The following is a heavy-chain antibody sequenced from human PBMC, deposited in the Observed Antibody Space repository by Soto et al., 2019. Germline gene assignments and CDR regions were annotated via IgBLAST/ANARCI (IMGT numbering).Heavy chain of an antibody. CDR2: INAGNGKT. D-gene: IGHD6-13*01. CDR3: ARDKAPHKYDSTWSYDY. V-gene: IGHV1-3*01. J-gene: IGHJ4*02. Sequence: ASVKVSCKASGYTFTSYTIHWVRQAPGQRPEWMGWINAGNGKTKYSPRIQDRVNITRDTSASTVYMELSSLKSEDTAIYYCARDKAPHKYDSTWSYDYWGQGSLVTVSS. CDR1: GYTFTSYT.